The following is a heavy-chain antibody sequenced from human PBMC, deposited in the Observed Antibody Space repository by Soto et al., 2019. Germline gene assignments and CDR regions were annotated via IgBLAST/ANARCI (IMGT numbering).Heavy chain of an antibody. CDR1: GFTFDSFA. V-gene: IGHV3-23*01. CDR2: ISASGGST. J-gene: IGHJ4*02. D-gene: IGHD3-16*01. CDR3: ARGAVMHDS. Sequence: GGSLRRSCAASGFTFDSFAMTWVRQAPGKGLELVSAISASGGSTFYAYSVKGRFTISRDSSKNTLYLQMNSLRAEDKAVYYCARGAVMHDSWGQGTLVTVSS.